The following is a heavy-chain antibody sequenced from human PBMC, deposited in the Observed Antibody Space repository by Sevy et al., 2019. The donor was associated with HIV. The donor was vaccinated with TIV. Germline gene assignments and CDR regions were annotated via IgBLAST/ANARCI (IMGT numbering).Heavy chain of an antibody. J-gene: IGHJ3*02. CDR2: INQDGSQK. Sequence: GGSLRLSCGVSGFTFRTYWMSWVRQSPGKGLDWVADINQDGSQKYYVDSVKGRFTISRDNAKNSLSLQMNSLRAEDTAVYYCTRMDDSSSWYWDDVFDIWGQGTMVTVSS. D-gene: IGHD6-13*01. CDR3: TRMDDSSSWYWDDVFDI. CDR1: GFTFRTYW. V-gene: IGHV3-7*03.